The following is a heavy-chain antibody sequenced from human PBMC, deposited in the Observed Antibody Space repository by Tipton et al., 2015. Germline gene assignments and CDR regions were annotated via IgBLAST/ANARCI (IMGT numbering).Heavy chain of an antibody. Sequence: QSGPEVKKPGASVKVSCKASGCTFIDYYIHWVRQAPGQGLEWMGWINPNGGNTHYAQKFQGGVTMTSDTSISTAYMDLSGPTSDDTAVYYCARSTDYFDYWGQGTLVTVSS. CDR1: GCTFIDYY. J-gene: IGHJ4*02. CDR3: ARSTDYFDY. CDR2: INPNGGNT. V-gene: IGHV1-2*02.